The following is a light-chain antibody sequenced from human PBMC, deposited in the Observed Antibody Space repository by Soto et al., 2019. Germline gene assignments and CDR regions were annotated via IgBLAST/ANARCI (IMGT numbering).Light chain of an antibody. CDR3: QPDDSFPRT. Sequence: DIQMTQSPSTLSASVGDIVTITCRASQSINNWLAWYQQKPGKAPKLFIFKASTLESGVPSRFSGSGSGTEFTLSISSLQPDDVATYFCQPDDSFPRTFGQGTKVDIK. CDR2: KAS. CDR1: QSINNW. V-gene: IGKV1-5*03. J-gene: IGKJ1*01.